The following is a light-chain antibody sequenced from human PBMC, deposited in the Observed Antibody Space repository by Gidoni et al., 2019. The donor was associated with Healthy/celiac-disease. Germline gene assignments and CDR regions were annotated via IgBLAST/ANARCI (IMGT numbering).Light chain of an antibody. Sequence: EIVLTQSPGTLSLSPWERATISCRASQIVSSSFLAWYQQIPGQAPRLLICGASSRATCIPDRFSGSGSGTVFTLTISRLEPEDFAVYYCQPYGSSPFTFGPGTKVDIK. J-gene: IGKJ3*01. V-gene: IGKV3-20*01. CDR3: QPYGSSPFT. CDR2: GAS. CDR1: QIVSSSF.